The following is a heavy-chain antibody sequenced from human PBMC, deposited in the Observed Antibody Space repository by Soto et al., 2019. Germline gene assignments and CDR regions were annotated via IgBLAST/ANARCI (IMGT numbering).Heavy chain of an antibody. CDR3: ARPNSSSSAIYYCYYGIDV. Sequence: SVKVSCKASGGTFSSYAISWVRQAPGQGLEWMGGIIPIFGTANYAQKFQGRVTITADESTSTAYMELSSLRSEDTAVYYCARPNSSSSAIYYCYYGIDVCGQGTTVTV. D-gene: IGHD6-6*01. CDR2: IIPIFGTA. CDR1: GGTFSSYA. V-gene: IGHV1-69*13. J-gene: IGHJ6*02.